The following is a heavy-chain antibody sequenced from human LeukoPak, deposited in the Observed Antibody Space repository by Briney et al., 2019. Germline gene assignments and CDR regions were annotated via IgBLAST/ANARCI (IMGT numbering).Heavy chain of an antibody. J-gene: IGHJ4*02. CDR1: GFTFSRHR. CDR2: VTKDGSAT. Sequence: GGALRLSCAASGFTFSRHRMSRGRQAPRKGLERVANVTKDGSATNNVDSVKGRFNLSRDNATNSLYLQMNSLSDEDTAVYYCARDAGEFDWCGGYFDYWGQGTVVTVSS. V-gene: IGHV3-7*04. D-gene: IGHD3-9*01. CDR3: ARDAGEFDWCGGYFDY.